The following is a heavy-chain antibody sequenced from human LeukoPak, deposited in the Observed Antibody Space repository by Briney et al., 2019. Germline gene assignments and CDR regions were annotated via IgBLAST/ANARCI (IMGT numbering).Heavy chain of an antibody. CDR2: IKQDGSEK. V-gene: IGHV3-7*01. D-gene: IGHD3-10*01. Sequence: GGSLRLSCAASGFTFSNYWMGWVRQAPGKGLEWVANIKQDGSEKYYVDSVKGRFTISRDNTKSSLYLQMNSLRAEDTAVYYCARDRIGRYYQMDVWGKGTTVTVSS. CDR1: GFTFSNYW. J-gene: IGHJ6*04. CDR3: ARDRIGRYYQMDV.